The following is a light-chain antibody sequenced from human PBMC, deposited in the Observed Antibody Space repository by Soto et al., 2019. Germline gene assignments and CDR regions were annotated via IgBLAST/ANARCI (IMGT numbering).Light chain of an antibody. CDR2: KVS. J-gene: IGKJ1*01. CDR3: MQGTHWPWT. V-gene: IGKV2-30*02. CDR1: HSLLHSNGYNY. Sequence: DIVMTQSPLSLPVTPGEPASISCRSSHSLLHSNGYNYLDWFQQRPGQSPRRLIYKVSNRDSGVPDRFSGSGSGTDFTLKISRVEAEDVGVYYCMQGTHWPWTFGQGTKVDIK.